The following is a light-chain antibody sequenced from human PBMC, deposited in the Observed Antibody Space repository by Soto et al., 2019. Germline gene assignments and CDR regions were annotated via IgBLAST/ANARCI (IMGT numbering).Light chain of an antibody. V-gene: IGLV2-8*01. CDR3: SSYAGSNNLV. CDR2: EVT. Sequence: QSALTQPPSASGSPGQSVTISCTGTSFDVGGYNYVSWYQQHPGKAPKLMIYEVTKRPSGVPDRFSGSKSGNTASLTVSGLQAEDEADYCCSSYAGSNNLVFGGGTKLTVL. J-gene: IGLJ3*02. CDR1: SFDVGGYNY.